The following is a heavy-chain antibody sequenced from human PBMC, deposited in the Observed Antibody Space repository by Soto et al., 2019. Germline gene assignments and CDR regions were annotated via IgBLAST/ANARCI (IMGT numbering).Heavy chain of an antibody. D-gene: IGHD6-13*01. CDR1: GFTVSSNY. Sequence: EVQLVETGGGLIQPGGSLRLSCAASGFTVSSNYMSWVRQAPGKGLEWVSVIYSGGSTYYADSVKGRFTISRDNSKNTLYLQMNSLRAEYTAVYYCAGARGIAAAGQVNYYGMDVWGQGTTVTVSS. V-gene: IGHV3-53*02. CDR3: AGARGIAAAGQVNYYGMDV. CDR2: IYSGGST. J-gene: IGHJ6*02.